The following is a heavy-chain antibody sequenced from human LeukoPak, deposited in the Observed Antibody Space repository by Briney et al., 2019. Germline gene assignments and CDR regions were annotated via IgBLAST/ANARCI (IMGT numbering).Heavy chain of an antibody. CDR1: GGSISSYY. Sequence: SETLSLTCTVSGGSISSYYWSWIRQPPGKGLEWIGYIYYSGSTNYNPSLKSRVTMSVDTSKKQFSLKLTSVTVADTAVYYCARETSQKGAHYMDVWGKGTTVTISS. D-gene: IGHD3-16*01. V-gene: IGHV4-59*01. J-gene: IGHJ6*03. CDR3: ARETSQKGAHYMDV. CDR2: IYYSGST.